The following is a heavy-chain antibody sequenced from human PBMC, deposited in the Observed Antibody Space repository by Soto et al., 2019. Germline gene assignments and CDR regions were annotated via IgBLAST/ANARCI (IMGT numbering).Heavy chain of an antibody. CDR3: VRDTSPYSSVWHNRHFDY. Sequence: QVQLVESGGGVVQPGRSLRLSCAASGFTFSSYAMHWVRQSPGKGLEWVAVISYDGSNKYYADSVKGRFTISRDNSKTLYLQMNSLRDEDTAVYYCVRDTSPYSSVWHNRHFDYWGQGTLVTVSS. D-gene: IGHD6-19*01. J-gene: IGHJ4*02. CDR1: GFTFSSYA. V-gene: IGHV3-30-3*01. CDR2: ISYDGSNK.